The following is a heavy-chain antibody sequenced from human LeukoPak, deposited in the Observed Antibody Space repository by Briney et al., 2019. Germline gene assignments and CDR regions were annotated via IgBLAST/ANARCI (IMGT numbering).Heavy chain of an antibody. CDR1: GYTFTNYY. CDR2: INPSGGST. CDR3: ARDRTGYYYDSSGYYFDAFDI. V-gene: IGHV1-46*03. D-gene: IGHD3-22*01. Sequence: ASVKVSYKASGYTFTNYYMHWVRQAPGQGLEWMGIINPSGGSTSYAQKFQGRVTMTRDTSTTTVYMELSSLRSEDTAVYSCARDRTGYYYDSSGYYFDAFDIWGQGTMVTVSS. J-gene: IGHJ3*02.